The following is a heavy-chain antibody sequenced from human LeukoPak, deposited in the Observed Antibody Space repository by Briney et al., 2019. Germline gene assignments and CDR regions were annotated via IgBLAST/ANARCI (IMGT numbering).Heavy chain of an antibody. J-gene: IGHJ5*02. CDR3: ARERRWDCSSTSCTFDP. V-gene: IGHV3-30-3*01. Sequence: PGGSLRLSCAASGFTFSSYAMHWVRQAPGMGLEWVAVISYDGSNKYYADSVKGRFTISRDNSKNTLYLQMNSLRAEDTAVYYCARERRWDCSSTSCTFDPWGQGTLVTVSS. CDR2: ISYDGSNK. D-gene: IGHD2-2*01. CDR1: GFTFSSYA.